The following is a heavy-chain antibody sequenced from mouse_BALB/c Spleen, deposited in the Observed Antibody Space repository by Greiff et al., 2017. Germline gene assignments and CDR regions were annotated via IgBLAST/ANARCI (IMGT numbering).Heavy chain of an antibody. V-gene: IGHV6-6*02. CDR3: TLPYYYGSSYYAMDY. D-gene: IGHD1-1*01. Sequence: EVKLEESGGGLVQPGGSMKLSCVASGFTFSNYWMNWVRQSPEKGLEWVAEIRLKSNNYATHYAESVKGRFTISRDDSKSSVYLQMNNLRAEDTGIYYCTLPYYYGSSYYAMDYWGQGTSVTVSS. CDR2: IRLKSNNYAT. J-gene: IGHJ4*01. CDR1: GFTFSNYW.